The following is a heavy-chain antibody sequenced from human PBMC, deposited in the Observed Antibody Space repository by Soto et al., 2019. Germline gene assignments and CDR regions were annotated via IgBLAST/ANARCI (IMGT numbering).Heavy chain of an antibody. Sequence: QVQLVESGGGVVQPGRSLRLSCAASGFTFSGYGMHWVRQAPGKGLEWVAITRHDGSNTYYADSVRGRFTISRDNSKKTLYLQMDSLRAEDTAVYYCARDGVGATTFFCYFDYWGQGTLVTVSS. CDR1: GFTFSGYG. CDR2: TRHDGSNT. D-gene: IGHD1-26*01. CDR3: ARDGVGATTFFCYFDY. V-gene: IGHV3-33*01. J-gene: IGHJ4*02.